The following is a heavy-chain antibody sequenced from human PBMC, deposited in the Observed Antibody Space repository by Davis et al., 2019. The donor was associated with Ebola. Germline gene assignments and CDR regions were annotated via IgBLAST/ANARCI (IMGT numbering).Heavy chain of an antibody. D-gene: IGHD2-8*02. Sequence: GESLKISCVTSGFTFSIYSLNWVRQAPGKGLEWVAHSSTSDEHISYAESVKGRFTVSRDNAQNSLHLQMNSLRAEDTAVYYCARELVVGPAEYFQHWGQGTLVTVSS. CDR2: SSTSDEHI. CDR3: ARELVVGPAEYFQH. V-gene: IGHV3-48*01. CDR1: GFTFSIYS. J-gene: IGHJ1*01.